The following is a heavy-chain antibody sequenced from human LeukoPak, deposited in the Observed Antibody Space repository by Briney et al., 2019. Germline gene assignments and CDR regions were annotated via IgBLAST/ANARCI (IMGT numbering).Heavy chain of an antibody. V-gene: IGHV3-30*18. D-gene: IGHD4-17*01. CDR2: ISYGGSNK. CDR1: GFTFSSYG. Sequence: PGGSLRLSCAASGFTFSSYGMHWVRQAPGKGLEWVAVISYGGSNKYYAESVKGRFTISRDNSKNTLYLQMNSLRAEDTAVYYCAKDLGKAPTVTTPGYFDLWGRGTLVTVSS. CDR3: AKDLGKAPTVTTPGYFDL. J-gene: IGHJ2*01.